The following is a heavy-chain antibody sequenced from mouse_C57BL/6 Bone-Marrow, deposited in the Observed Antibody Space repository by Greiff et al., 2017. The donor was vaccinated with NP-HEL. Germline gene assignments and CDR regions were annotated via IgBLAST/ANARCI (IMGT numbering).Heavy chain of an antibody. CDR1: GFNIKNTY. CDR3: ARGYYGSSYGYAMDY. D-gene: IGHD1-1*01. Sequence: EVQLQQSVAELVRPGASVKLSCTASGFNIKNTYMHWVKQRPEKGLEWIGRIDPANGNTKYAPKFQGKAPITADTSSNTAYLQLSSLTSEDTAIYYCARGYYGSSYGYAMDYWGQGTSVTVSS. V-gene: IGHV14-3*01. CDR2: IDPANGNT. J-gene: IGHJ4*01.